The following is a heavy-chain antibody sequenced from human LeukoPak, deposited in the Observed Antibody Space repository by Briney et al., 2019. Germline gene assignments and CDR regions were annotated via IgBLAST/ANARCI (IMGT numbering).Heavy chain of an antibody. CDR2: IIPILGIA. CDR1: GGTFSSYA. D-gene: IGHD1-26*01. Sequence: ASVKVSCKASGGTFSSYAISWVRQAPGQGLEWMGRIIPILGIANYAQKFQGRVTITADKSTSTAYMELSSLRSEDTAVYYCARDGGYSSAILSDCWGQGTLVTVSS. J-gene: IGHJ4*02. CDR3: ARDGGYSSAILSDC. V-gene: IGHV1-69*04.